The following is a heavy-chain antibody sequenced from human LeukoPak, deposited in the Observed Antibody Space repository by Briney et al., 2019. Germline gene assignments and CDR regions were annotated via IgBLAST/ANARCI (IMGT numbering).Heavy chain of an antibody. CDR2: IIPIFGTA. V-gene: IGHV1-69*06. CDR3: AREYGSGSYYYYYGMDV. D-gene: IGHD3-10*01. J-gene: IGHJ6*02. CDR1: GGTFSSYA. Sequence: SVKVSCKASGGTFSSYAISWVRQAPGQGLEWMGGIIPIFGTANYAQKFQGRVTITADKSTSTAYMELSSLRSEDTAVYYCAREYGSGSYYYYYGMDVWGQGTTVTVSS.